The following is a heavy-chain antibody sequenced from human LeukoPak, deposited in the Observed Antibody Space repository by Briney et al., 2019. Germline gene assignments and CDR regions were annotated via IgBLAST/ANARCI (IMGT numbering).Heavy chain of an antibody. CDR2: IYYSGST. Sequence: PSQTLSLTCTVSGGSISSGDYYGSWIRQPPGKGLEWIGYIYYSGSTNYNPSLKSRVTISVDTSKNQFSLKLSSVTAADTAVYYCARDNDTGELLSWGQGTMVTVSS. V-gene: IGHV4-30-4*01. CDR3: ARDNDTGELLS. CDR1: GGSISSGDYY. D-gene: IGHD1-26*01. J-gene: IGHJ3*01.